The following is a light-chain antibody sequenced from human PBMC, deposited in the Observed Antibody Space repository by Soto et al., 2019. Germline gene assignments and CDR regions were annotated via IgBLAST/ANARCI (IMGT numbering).Light chain of an antibody. CDR1: QGIRND. V-gene: IGKV1-6*01. CDR2: AAS. Sequence: AIQMTQSPSSLSASVGDRVTITCRASQGIRNDLGWYQQKPGKAPKLLIYAASSLQSGVPSRFSGSGSGTDFTLTISSLQPEDFTTYYCLQDYNYPLTFGGWTKVEIK. CDR3: LQDYNYPLT. J-gene: IGKJ4*01.